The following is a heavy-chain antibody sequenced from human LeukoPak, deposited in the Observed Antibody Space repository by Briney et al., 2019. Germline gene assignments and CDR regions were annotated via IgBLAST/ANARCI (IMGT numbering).Heavy chain of an antibody. D-gene: IGHD6-13*01. CDR3: ARVSRIAAAGTYWFDP. CDR2: IKQDGSEK. CDR1: GFSFSNYA. Sequence: GGSLRLSCAASGFSFSNYAMTWVRQAPGKGLEWVANIKQDGSEKYYVDSVKGRFTISRDNAKNSLYLQMNSLRAEDTAVYYCARVSRIAAAGTYWFDPWGQGTLVTVSS. J-gene: IGHJ5*02. V-gene: IGHV3-7*01.